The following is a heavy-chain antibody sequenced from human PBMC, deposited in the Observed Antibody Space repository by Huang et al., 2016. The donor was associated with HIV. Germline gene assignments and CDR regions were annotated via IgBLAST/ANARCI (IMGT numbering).Heavy chain of an antibody. D-gene: IGHD6-13*01. V-gene: IGHV3-21*01. CDR1: GFSLDSFN. J-gene: IGHJ4*02. CDR2: IRPSSRFI. CDR3: VKDRGQQLSPFDS. Sequence: EVQLVDSGGGLVKPGGSLRLSCAASGFSLDSFNMFWVRQTSGKGLQGFASIRPSSRFIEDADAVKGRFSISRDNAKNSLYLQMNSLRGEDTAVYYCVKDRGQQLSPFDSWGQGTLVTVSS.